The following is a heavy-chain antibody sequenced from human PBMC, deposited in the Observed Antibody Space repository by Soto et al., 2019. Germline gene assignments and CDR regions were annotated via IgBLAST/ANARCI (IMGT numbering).Heavy chain of an antibody. J-gene: IGHJ4*02. CDR3: VSYDRQSGRYSLDY. CDR1: GGTFSSYT. CDR2: IIPILGIA. V-gene: IGHV1-69*02. D-gene: IGHD3-10*01. Sequence: SVKVSCKASGGTFSSYTISWVRQAPGQGLEWMGRIIPILGIANYAQKFQGRVTITADKSTSTAYMELSSLRSADTAVYYCVSYDRQSGRYSLDYWGQGTLVTVSS.